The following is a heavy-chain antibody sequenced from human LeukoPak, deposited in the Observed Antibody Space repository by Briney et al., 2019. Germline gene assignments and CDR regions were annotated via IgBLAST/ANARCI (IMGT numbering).Heavy chain of an antibody. CDR2: NYYSGST. CDR3: ARSYYDSSGYYPLGDV. CDR1: GGSISSYY. D-gene: IGHD3-22*01. Sequence: PSETLSLTCTVSGGSISSYYWSWIRQPPGKGLEWIGYNYYSGSTNYNPSLKSRVTISVDTSKNQFSLKLSSVTAADTAVYYCARSYYDSSGYYPLGDVWGKGTTVTVSS. V-gene: IGHV4-59*01. J-gene: IGHJ6*04.